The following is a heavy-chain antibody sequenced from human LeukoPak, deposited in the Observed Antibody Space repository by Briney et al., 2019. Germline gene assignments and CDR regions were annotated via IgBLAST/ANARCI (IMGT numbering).Heavy chain of an antibody. CDR2: INPSGGST. CDR1: GYTFTSYY. D-gene: IGHD6-13*01. J-gene: IGHJ6*03. V-gene: IGHV1-46*01. Sequence: GASAKVSCKASGYTFTSYYLHWVRQDPGQGVEWMGIINPSGGSTTYAQKFQGSVTMTRDTSTSTVYMELSSLRSEDTAVYHCAAAAPHYYYMDVWGKGTTVTVSS. CDR3: AAAAPHYYYMDV.